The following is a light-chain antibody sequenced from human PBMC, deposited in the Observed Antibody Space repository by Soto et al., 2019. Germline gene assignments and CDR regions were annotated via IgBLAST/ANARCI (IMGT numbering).Light chain of an antibody. Sequence: DIQVTQSPSSLSASVGDRVTITCRASQSISSYLNWYRQKPGRAPNLLIYAASKLQSGVTSRFSGSGSGTDFTLTISSLQPGDFAIYYCHQSYSAPWTFGQGTKVEIK. J-gene: IGKJ1*01. V-gene: IGKV1-39*01. CDR3: HQSYSAPWT. CDR2: AAS. CDR1: QSISSY.